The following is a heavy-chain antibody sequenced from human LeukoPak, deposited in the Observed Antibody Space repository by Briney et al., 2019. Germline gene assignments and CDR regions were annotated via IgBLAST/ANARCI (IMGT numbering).Heavy chain of an antibody. J-gene: IGHJ4*02. V-gene: IGHV1-69*05. CDR3: AREAPLDTAMACDY. CDR2: IIPIFGTA. D-gene: IGHD5-18*01. Sequence: GASVKVSCKASGGTFSSYAISWVRQAPGQGLEWMGGIIPIFGTANYAQKFQGRVTMTRNTSISTAYMELSSLRSEDTAVYYCAREAPLDTAMACDYWGQGTLVTVSS. CDR1: GGTFSSYA.